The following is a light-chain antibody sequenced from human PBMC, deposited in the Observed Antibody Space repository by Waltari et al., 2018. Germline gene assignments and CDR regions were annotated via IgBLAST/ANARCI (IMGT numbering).Light chain of an antibody. V-gene: IGKV1-5*03. CDR2: KAS. J-gene: IGKJ5*01. Sequence: DLQMTQSPSTLSASVGDRVNITCRASQSISSWLAWYQQKPGKAPKLLIYKASSLESGVPSRFSGSGSGTEFTLTISSLQPDDFATYFCQQYNSYAITFGQGTRLEIK. CDR1: QSISSW. CDR3: QQYNSYAIT.